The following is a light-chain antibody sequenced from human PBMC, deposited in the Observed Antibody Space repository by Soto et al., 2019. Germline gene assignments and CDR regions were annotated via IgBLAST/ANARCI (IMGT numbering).Light chain of an antibody. V-gene: IGKV3D-15*01. CDR3: QQYDDWLRLT. Sequence: EIVMTQSPATLSVSPGERATLSCRASQSVNIYLAWYQQKPGQAPRLLIFGATYRATGIPARFSGSGSGTEFTLTISRLQSEDFGVYFCQQYDDWLRLTFGGGTKVEIK. J-gene: IGKJ4*01. CDR1: QSVNIY. CDR2: GAT.